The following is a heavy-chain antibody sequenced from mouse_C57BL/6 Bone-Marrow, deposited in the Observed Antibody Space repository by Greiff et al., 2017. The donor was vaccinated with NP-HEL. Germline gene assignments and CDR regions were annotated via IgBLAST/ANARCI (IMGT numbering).Heavy chain of an antibody. D-gene: IGHD2-1*01. Sequence: EVKLMESGGGLVQPGGSLKLSCAASGFTFSDYYMYWVRQTPEKRLEWVAYISNGGGSTYYPDTVKGRFTISRDNAKNTLYLQMSRLKSEDTAMYYCARQHYGNYPSWGQGTLVTVSA. CDR1: GFTFSDYY. CDR2: ISNGGGST. V-gene: IGHV5-12*01. J-gene: IGHJ3*01. CDR3: ARQHYGNYPS.